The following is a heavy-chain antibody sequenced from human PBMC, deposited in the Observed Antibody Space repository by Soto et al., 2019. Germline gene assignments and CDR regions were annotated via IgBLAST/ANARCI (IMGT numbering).Heavy chain of an antibody. J-gene: IGHJ4*02. Sequence: SETLSLTCTVSGGSISSYYWSWIRQPPGKGLEWIGYIYYSGSTNYNPSLKSRVTISVDTSKNQFSLKLSSVTAADTAVYYCARESYGDYSGGYFDYWGQGTLVTVSS. CDR1: GGSISSYY. CDR3: ARESYGDYSGGYFDY. D-gene: IGHD4-17*01. CDR2: IYYSGST. V-gene: IGHV4-59*01.